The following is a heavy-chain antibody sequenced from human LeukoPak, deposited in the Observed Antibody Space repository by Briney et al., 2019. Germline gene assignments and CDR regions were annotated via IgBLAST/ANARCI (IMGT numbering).Heavy chain of an antibody. CDR2: INPNSGNT. D-gene: IGHD6-25*01. CDR3: AREGAAAEDVNWFDP. J-gene: IGHJ5*02. CDR1: GWRLAEVS. Sequence: GASVKVSCKVSGWRLAEVSMHWVRQAPGQGLEWMGWINPNSGNTHYAQKFQDRVTMTRDTSISTAYMELNSLRSDDTAVYYCAREGAAAEDVNWFDPWGQGTLVTVSS. V-gene: IGHV1-2*02.